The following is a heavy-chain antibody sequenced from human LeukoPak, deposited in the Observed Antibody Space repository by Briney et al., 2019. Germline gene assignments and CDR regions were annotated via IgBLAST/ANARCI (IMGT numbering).Heavy chain of an antibody. Sequence: PGGSLRLSCAASGFIFKHVWVTWVRQAPGKGLEWVGRIKSRTDGETTDYAAPVTGRFIISRDDSKNTLYLQMNSLKTEDTAVYYCSRIVGATNYYWGQGTLVTVSS. CDR2: IKSRTDGETT. V-gene: IGHV3-15*01. CDR3: SRIVGATNYY. CDR1: GFIFKHVW. D-gene: IGHD1-26*01. J-gene: IGHJ4*02.